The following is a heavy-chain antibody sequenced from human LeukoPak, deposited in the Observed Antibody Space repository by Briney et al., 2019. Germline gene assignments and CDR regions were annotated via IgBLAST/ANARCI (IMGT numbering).Heavy chain of an antibody. D-gene: IGHD1-14*01. V-gene: IGHV1-8*02. CDR1: GYTFTSYG. CDR2: MNPNSGNT. Sequence: ASVKVSCKASGYTFTSYGISWVRQAPGQGLEWMGWMNPNSGNTGYAQKFQGRVTMTRNTSISTAYMELSSLRSEDTAVYYCARGPDKNNWFDPWGQGTLVTVSS. J-gene: IGHJ5*02. CDR3: ARGPDKNNWFDP.